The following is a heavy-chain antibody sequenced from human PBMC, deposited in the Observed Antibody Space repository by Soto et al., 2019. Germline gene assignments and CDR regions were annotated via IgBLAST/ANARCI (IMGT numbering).Heavy chain of an antibody. CDR3: ARGTKNYYDSSGYEY. V-gene: IGHV3-33*01. D-gene: IGHD3-22*01. Sequence: GGSLRLSCAASGFTFSSYGMHWVRQAPGKGLEWVAVIWYDGSNKYYADSVKGRFTISRDNSKNTLYLQMNSLRAEDTAVYYCARGTKNYYDSSGYEYWGQGTLVTVSS. J-gene: IGHJ4*02. CDR2: IWYDGSNK. CDR1: GFTFSSYG.